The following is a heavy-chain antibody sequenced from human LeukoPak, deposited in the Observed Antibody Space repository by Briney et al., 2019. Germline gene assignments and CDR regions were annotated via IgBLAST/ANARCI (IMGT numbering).Heavy chain of an antibody. D-gene: IGHD6-19*01. CDR1: GGSISSSSYY. J-gene: IGHJ2*01. CDR3: AREQWPHRWYFDL. V-gene: IGHV4-39*02. CDR2: IYYSGST. Sequence: SETLSLTCTVSGGSISSSSYYWGWIRQPPGKGLEWIGSIYYSGSTYYNPSLKSRVTISVDTSKNQFSLKLSSVTAADTAVYYCAREQWPHRWYFDLWGRGTLVTVSS.